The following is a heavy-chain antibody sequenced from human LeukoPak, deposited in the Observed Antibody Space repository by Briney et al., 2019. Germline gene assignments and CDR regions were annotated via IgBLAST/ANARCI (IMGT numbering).Heavy chain of an antibody. CDR3: ASAAGAFDN. D-gene: IGHD6-13*01. V-gene: IGHV3-33*01. J-gene: IGHJ3*02. Sequence: GTSLRLSCAASGLTFSAYGLHWVRQAPGKGLEWVAVIWSDGTNKYYAESVRGRFTISRDNSKNTLYLQMNTLIIQDTAVYYCASAAGAFDNWGQGTMITVSS. CDR1: GLTFSAYG. CDR2: IWSDGTNK.